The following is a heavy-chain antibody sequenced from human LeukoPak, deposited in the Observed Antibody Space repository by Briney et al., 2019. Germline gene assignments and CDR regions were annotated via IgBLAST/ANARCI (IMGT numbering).Heavy chain of an antibody. CDR1: GFTFSSYA. V-gene: IGHV3-23*01. CDR3: ARRPSPLHDPLYYYYYMDV. CDR2: ISGSGGST. J-gene: IGHJ6*03. D-gene: IGHD4-11*01. Sequence: PGRSLRLSCAASGFTFSSYAMHWVRQAPGKGLEWVSAISGSGGSTYYADSVKGRFTISRDNAKNSLYLRMNSLRAEDTAVYYCARRPSPLHDPLYYYYYMDVWGKGTTVTVSS.